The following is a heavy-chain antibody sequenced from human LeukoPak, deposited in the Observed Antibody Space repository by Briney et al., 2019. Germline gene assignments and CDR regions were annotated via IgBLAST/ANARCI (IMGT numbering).Heavy chain of an antibody. CDR3: ARTYWYSSSWYGDY. D-gene: IGHD6-13*01. V-gene: IGHV3-7*01. CDR2: IKQDGTEK. CDR1: GFTFSSYW. J-gene: IGHJ4*02. Sequence: PGGSLRLSCVVSGFTFSSYWMSWVRQAPGKGLEWVANIKQDGTEKYYVDSVKGRFTISRDNAKNSLYLQMNSLRAEDTAVYYCARTYWYSSSWYGDYWGQGTLVTVSS.